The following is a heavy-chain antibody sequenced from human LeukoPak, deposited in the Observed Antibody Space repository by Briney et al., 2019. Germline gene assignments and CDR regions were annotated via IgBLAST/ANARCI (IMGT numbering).Heavy chain of an antibody. CDR2: INTDGSST. V-gene: IGHV3-74*01. Sequence: GGSLRLSCAASGFTFSNYWMHWVRQAPGKGLVWVSRINTDGSSTTYADSVKGRFTISGDNAKNTLYLQMNSLRAEDTAVYYCAKGVSSWYYFDYWGQGTLVTVSS. CDR3: AKGVSSWYYFDY. D-gene: IGHD6-13*01. J-gene: IGHJ4*02. CDR1: GFTFSNYW.